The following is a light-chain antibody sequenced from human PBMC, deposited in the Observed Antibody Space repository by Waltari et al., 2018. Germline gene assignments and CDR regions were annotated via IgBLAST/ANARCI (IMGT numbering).Light chain of an antibody. J-gene: IGKJ4*01. V-gene: IGKV3-11*01. CDR1: QSISIY. CDR3: QQRSVWPPIT. CDR2: EAS. Sequence: EVVLIQSPDTLPLSPGERATLSCRASQSISIYLAWYQQKPGQAPRLLIYEASQRAPGIPGRFTGSGSGTDFTLTITGLEPEDSADYYCQQRSVWPPITFGGGTRVEIK.